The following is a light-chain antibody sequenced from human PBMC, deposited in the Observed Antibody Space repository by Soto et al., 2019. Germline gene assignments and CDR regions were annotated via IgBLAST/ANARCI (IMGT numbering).Light chain of an antibody. V-gene: IGKV3-15*01. CDR1: QTVSRN. Sequence: VMTQYPATLSLSPGERATLSCRASQTVSRNLAWYQQRPGQAPRLLIYDVFTRAAGIPARFSGSGSETEFTLTIRSMTSEDFAVYYCQQYNNRPSFGQGTRLEIK. CDR3: QQYNNRPS. CDR2: DVF. J-gene: IGKJ5*01.